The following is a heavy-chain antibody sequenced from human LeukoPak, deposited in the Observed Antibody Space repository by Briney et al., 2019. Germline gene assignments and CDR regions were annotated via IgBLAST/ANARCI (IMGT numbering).Heavy chain of an antibody. CDR2: IYSGGST. CDR1: GFTVSSNY. Sequence: GGSLRLSCAASGFTVSSNYMSWVRQAPGKGLEWVSHIYSGGSTYYADSVEGRFTITRDNSKNTLYLKMNSLRAEDTAVYYCARDPRFLEWLSHAGDYYYMDVWGKGTTVTVSS. J-gene: IGHJ6*03. D-gene: IGHD3-3*01. CDR3: ARDPRFLEWLSHAGDYYYMDV. V-gene: IGHV3-66*02.